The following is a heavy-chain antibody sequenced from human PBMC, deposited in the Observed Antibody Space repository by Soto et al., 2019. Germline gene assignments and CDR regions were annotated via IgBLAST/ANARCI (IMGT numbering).Heavy chain of an antibody. CDR1: GFSFSNAW. CDR2: IKRKIDGEAT. J-gene: IGHJ6*02. Sequence: EVQLVESGGGLVKPGGSLRLSCAASGFSFSNAWMNWVRQAPGKGLEWVGRIKRKIDGEATDYAGPVKGRFTVFRDDSKSALYLQMNSLKVDDTAVYYCTTVSVEGVWGQGTTVTVS. CDR3: TTVSVEGV. D-gene: IGHD2-15*01. V-gene: IGHV3-15*07.